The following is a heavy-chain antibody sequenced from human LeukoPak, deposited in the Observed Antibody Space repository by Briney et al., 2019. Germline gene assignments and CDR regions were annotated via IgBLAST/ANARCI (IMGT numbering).Heavy chain of an antibody. CDR1: GDSVSSNTAG. CDR2: TYYRSKWYN. D-gene: IGHD6-13*01. CDR3: ARANSWYSDFDY. J-gene: IGHJ4*02. Sequence: SQTLSLTCAISGDSVSSNTAGWSWIRQSPSRGLEWLGRTYYRSKWYNDDAGSVKSRITINADTAKNQFSLQLSSVTAADTAVYYCARANSWYSDFDYWGQGTLVTVSS. V-gene: IGHV6-1*01.